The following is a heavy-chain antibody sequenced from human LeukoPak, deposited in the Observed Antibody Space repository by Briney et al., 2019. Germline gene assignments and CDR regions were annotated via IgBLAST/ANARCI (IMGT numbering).Heavy chain of an antibody. D-gene: IGHD3-3*01. CDR1: GDSFTSSLSY. CDR2: LFYPGRT. V-gene: IGHV4-39*02. J-gene: IGHJ4*02. Sequence: SETLSLTCAVSGDSFTSSLSYWGWIRQSPGKGLEGVVCLFYPGRTYSNPSLQTRVTISVDPSKNHLSLNLTSVTAAAPAFYSCARLNTRLTILVWGQGTLFTVSS. CDR3: ARLNTRLTILV.